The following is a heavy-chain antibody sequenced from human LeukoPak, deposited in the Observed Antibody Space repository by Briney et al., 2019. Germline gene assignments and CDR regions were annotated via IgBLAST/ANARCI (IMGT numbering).Heavy chain of an antibody. V-gene: IGHV1-3*03. CDR3: ARGGQQWRGGNYFDS. J-gene: IGHJ4*02. CDR2: ITTGGGET. D-gene: IGHD6-19*01. Sequence: ASVKVSCKASGYTFTDYALHWVRQAPGQSLEWMGWITTGGGETRFSQDFQRRITLTRDKSANTVYMDLTDLTSEDTAVYYCARGGQQWRGGNYFDSWGQGTLVAVSS. CDR1: GYTFTDYA.